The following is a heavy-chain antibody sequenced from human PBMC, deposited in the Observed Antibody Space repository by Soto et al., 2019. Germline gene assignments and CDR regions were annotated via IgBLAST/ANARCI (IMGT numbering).Heavy chain of an antibody. CDR1: GGSISCYD. V-gene: IGHV4-59*01. Sequence: PSETLSLTCTVSGGSISCYDWCWIWKFHGEGLMWIDYTSYSRNTNYNPPLKSRVTISMDTTKNQLSLMLTSMTAAATAVDYCARDTNTGIAHYFDPWGQGTLVTVSS. D-gene: IGHD2-8*01. CDR2: TSYSRNT. J-gene: IGHJ5*02. CDR3: ARDTNTGIAHYFDP.